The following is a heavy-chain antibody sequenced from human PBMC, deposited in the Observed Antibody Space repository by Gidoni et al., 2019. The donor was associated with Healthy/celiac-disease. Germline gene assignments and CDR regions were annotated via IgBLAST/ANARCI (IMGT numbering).Heavy chain of an antibody. J-gene: IGHJ4*02. CDR1: GGSFSGYY. V-gene: IGHV4-34*01. CDR2: INHSGST. Sequence: QVQLQQWGAGLLKPSETLSLTCAVYGGSFSGYYWSCIRQPPGKGLEWIGEINHSGSTNYNPSLKSRVTISVDTSKNQFSLKLSSVTAADTAVYYCARMRGYCSSTSCYFDYWGQGTLVTVSS. CDR3: ARMRGYCSSTSCYFDY. D-gene: IGHD2-2*01.